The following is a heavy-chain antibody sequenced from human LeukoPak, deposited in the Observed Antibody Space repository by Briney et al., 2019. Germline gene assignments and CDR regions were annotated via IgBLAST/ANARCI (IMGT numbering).Heavy chain of an antibody. Sequence: ASVKVSCKASGYTFTGYYMHWVRQAPGQGLEWMGIINPSGGSTSYAQKFQGRVTMTRDTSISTAYMELSRLRSDDTAVYYCALRPYLGIADPWGQGTLVTVSS. CDR3: ALRPYLGIADP. D-gene: IGHD6-13*01. J-gene: IGHJ5*02. CDR1: GYTFTGYY. V-gene: IGHV1-46*01. CDR2: INPSGGST.